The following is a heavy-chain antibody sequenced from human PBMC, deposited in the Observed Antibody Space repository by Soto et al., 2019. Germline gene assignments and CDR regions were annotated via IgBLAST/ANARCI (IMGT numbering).Heavy chain of an antibody. CDR1: GGSISSYY. CDR2: IYYSGST. Sequence: QVQLQESGPGLVKPSETLSLTCTVSGGSISSYYWSWIRQPPGKGLEWIGYIYYSGSTNYNPSLKSRVTISVDTSKNQFSLKLSSVTAADTAVYYCARATDTMTTVTTEYFDLWGRGTLVTVSS. V-gene: IGHV4-59*01. CDR3: ARATDTMTTVTTEYFDL. J-gene: IGHJ2*01. D-gene: IGHD4-17*01.